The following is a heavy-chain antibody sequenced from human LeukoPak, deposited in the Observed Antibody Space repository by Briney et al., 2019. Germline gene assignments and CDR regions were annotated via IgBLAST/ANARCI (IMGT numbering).Heavy chain of an antibody. CDR1: GFTFSSYA. V-gene: IGHV3-30-3*01. J-gene: IGHJ6*02. Sequence: GGSLRLSCAASGFTFSSYAMHWVRQAPGKGLEWVAVISYDGSNKYYADSVKGRFTISRDNSKNTLYLQMNSLRAEDTAVYYCARVQGGYSYGYPPYYYYGMDVWGQGTTVTVSS. CDR2: ISYDGSNK. CDR3: ARVQGGYSYGYPPYYYYGMDV. D-gene: IGHD5-18*01.